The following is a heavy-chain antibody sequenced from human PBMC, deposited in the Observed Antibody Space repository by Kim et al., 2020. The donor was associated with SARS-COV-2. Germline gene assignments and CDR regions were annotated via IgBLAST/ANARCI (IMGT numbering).Heavy chain of an antibody. Sequence: GTTYYNPSLESRITISLDTSRNQFSLKLNSVAASDTAVYYCGTSTHDAFQTWGQGTVVTVSS. J-gene: IGHJ3*02. V-gene: IGHV4-39*01. CDR3: GTSTHDAFQT. CDR2: GTT.